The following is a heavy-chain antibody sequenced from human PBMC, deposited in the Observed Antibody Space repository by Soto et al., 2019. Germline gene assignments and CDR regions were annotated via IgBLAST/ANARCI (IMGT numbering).Heavy chain of an antibody. V-gene: IGHV3-21*01. CDR1: AFTVRAYS. J-gene: IGHJ4*01. Sequence: GSRRLSGSAPAFTVRAYSMNWVRQGPGKGLGRVGSIRSLNTSIQHAASVMGRFSISCASARDSLYLQLDNVCAGHTAMYYFARRENDTTTYYWGYWGQGALLTVSS. CDR2: IRSLNTSI. D-gene: IGHD3-22*01. CDR3: ARRENDTTTYYWGY.